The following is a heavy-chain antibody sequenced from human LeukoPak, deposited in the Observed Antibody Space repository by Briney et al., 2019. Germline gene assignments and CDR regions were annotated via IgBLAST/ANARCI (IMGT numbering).Heavy chain of an antibody. D-gene: IGHD1-1*01. V-gene: IGHV6-1*01. CDR1: GDSVSSNSAA. CDR3: ARDYWSQLGGYYYMDV. CDR2: TYYRSRWYN. J-gene: IGHJ6*03. Sequence: LSQTLSLTCAISGDSVSSNSAAWNWIRQSPSRGLEWLGRTYYRSRWYNDYAVSVKSRITINPDTSKNQFSLQLNSVTPEDTAVYYCARDYWSQLGGYYYMDVWGKGTTVTVSS.